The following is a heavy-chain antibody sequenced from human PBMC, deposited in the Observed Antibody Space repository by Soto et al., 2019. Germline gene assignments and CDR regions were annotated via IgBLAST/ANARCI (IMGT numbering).Heavy chain of an antibody. V-gene: IGHV4-34*01. CDR2: INHSGST. CDR3: ARTLTMLNWFDP. J-gene: IGHJ5*02. D-gene: IGHD3-3*01. CDR1: GGSFSGYY. Sequence: PSETLSLTCAVYGGSFSGYYWSWIRQPPGKGLEWIGEINHSGSTNYNPSLKSRVTISVDTSKNQFSLKLSSVTAADTAVYYCARTLTMLNWFDPWGQGTLVTVSS.